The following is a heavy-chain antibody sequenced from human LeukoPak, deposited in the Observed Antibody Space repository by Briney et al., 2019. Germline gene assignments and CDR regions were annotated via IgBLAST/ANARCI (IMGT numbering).Heavy chain of an antibody. J-gene: IGHJ3*02. D-gene: IGHD5-12*01. CDR3: AKGGWLRSLDAFDI. Sequence: GGSLRLSCAASGFTFSSYAMHWVRQAPGKGLEYVSAISSNGGSTYYANSVKGRFTISRDNSKNTLYLQMGSLRAEDMAVYYCAKGGWLRSLDAFDIWGQGTMVTVSS. V-gene: IGHV3-64*01. CDR2: ISSNGGST. CDR1: GFTFSSYA.